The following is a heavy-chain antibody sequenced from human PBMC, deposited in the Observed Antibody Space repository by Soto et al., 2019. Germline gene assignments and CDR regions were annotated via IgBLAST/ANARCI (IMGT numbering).Heavy chain of an antibody. J-gene: IGHJ3*02. CDR3: ARWEWELHQGAFDI. V-gene: IGHV4-34*01. Sequence: SETLSLTCAVQGGSFSGYIWTWIRQPPGKGLQWIGQINYSGSTYYNPSLKSRVTISVDTSKNQFSLKLSSVTAADTAVYYCARWEWELHQGAFDIWGQGTMVTVSS. CDR1: GGSFSGYI. CDR2: INYSGST. D-gene: IGHD1-26*01.